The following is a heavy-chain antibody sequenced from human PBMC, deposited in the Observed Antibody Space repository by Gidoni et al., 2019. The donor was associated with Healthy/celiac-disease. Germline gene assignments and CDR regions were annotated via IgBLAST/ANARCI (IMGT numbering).Heavy chain of an antibody. J-gene: IGHJ4*02. Sequence: EVQLVESGGGLVKPGRSLRLSCTASGFTFGDYAMSWFRQAPEKGLEWVGFIRSKAYGGTTEYAASVKGRFTISRDDSKSIAYLQMNSLKTEDTAVYYCTRGAGYSSSRPFDYWGQGTLVTVSS. CDR1: GFTFGDYA. V-gene: IGHV3-49*05. CDR2: IRSKAYGGTT. D-gene: IGHD6-13*01. CDR3: TRGAGYSSSRPFDY.